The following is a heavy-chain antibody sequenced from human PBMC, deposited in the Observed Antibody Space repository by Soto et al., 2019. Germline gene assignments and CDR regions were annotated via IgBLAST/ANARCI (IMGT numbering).Heavy chain of an antibody. J-gene: IGHJ6*02. D-gene: IGHD6-13*01. V-gene: IGHV4-39*01. CDR1: GGSIISSPYY. Sequence: PSETLSLTCTVSGGSIISSPYYWFCIRQPPWKGLEWIGSIFYTGNTYFKPSLKSRVTISIDTSKNQFSLKVSSVTAADTAVYYCARHKAADDFYYYYYGMDVWGQGTTVTVSS. CDR3: ARHKAADDFYYYYYGMDV. CDR2: IFYTGNT.